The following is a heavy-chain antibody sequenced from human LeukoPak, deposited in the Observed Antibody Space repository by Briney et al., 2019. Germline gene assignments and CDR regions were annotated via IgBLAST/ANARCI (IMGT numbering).Heavy chain of an antibody. CDR3: ASGDCTNGVCPYY. CDR1: GGSISSSNW. V-gene: IGHV4-4*02. Sequence: SETLSLTCAVSGGSISSSNWWSWVRQPPGKGLEWIGEIYHSGSTYYNPSLKSRVTISVDRSKNQFSLKLSSVTAADTAVYYCASGDCTNGVCPYYWGQGTLVTVSS. J-gene: IGHJ4*02. D-gene: IGHD2-8*01. CDR2: IYHSGST.